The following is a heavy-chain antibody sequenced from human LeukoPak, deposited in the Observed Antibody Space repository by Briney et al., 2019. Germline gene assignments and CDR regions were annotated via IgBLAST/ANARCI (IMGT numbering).Heavy chain of an antibody. D-gene: IGHD3-10*01. Sequence: GGSLRLSCAASGFTFGSYTMDWVRQAPGKGLEWVARISYAGSNNYYADSVKGRFTISSDNPKNTLYLQMDSLRAEVTAVYYCARAAHTTYVLGRYYYYAMDVWGQGTTVTVSS. J-gene: IGHJ6*02. V-gene: IGHV3-30-3*01. CDR3: ARAAHTTYVLGRYYYYAMDV. CDR2: ISYAGSNN. CDR1: GFTFGSYT.